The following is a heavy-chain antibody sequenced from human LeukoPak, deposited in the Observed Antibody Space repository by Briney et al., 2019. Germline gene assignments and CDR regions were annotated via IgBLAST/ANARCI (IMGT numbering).Heavy chain of an antibody. Sequence: KAGGSLRLSCAASGFTFSSCGFNWVRQAPGKGLEWVSSIGPTGTDSYYADSVRGRFTISRDNAKNSMYLQMDSLRDEDTAVYYCATGTIGRHFDYWGQGTLLTVSS. CDR1: GFTFSSCG. V-gene: IGHV3-21*01. J-gene: IGHJ4*02. CDR3: ATGTIGRHFDY. CDR2: IGPTGTDS. D-gene: IGHD1-14*01.